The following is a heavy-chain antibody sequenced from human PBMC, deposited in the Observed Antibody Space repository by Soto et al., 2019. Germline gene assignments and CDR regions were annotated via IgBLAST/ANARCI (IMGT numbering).Heavy chain of an antibody. CDR1: GFTFSSYG. CDR2: ISYDGSNK. Sequence: GGSLRLSCAASGFTFSSYGMHWVRQAPGKGLEWVAVISYDGSNKYYADSVKGRFTISRDNSKNTLYLQMNSLRAEDTAVYYCAKDLVKRYLVNSNYYYGMDVWGQGTTVTVSS. V-gene: IGHV3-30*18. J-gene: IGHJ6*02. CDR3: AKDLVKRYLVNSNYYYGMDV. D-gene: IGHD1-1*01.